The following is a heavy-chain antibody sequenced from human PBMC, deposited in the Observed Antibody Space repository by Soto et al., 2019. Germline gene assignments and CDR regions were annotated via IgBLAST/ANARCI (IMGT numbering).Heavy chain of an antibody. CDR3: AKDGTDFWGGSPFDY. V-gene: IGHV3-23*01. CDR2: ISVRSGRT. J-gene: IGHJ4*02. CDR1: GFIFSSYT. D-gene: IGHD3-3*01. Sequence: PGGSLRLSCAASGFIFSSYTMNWVRQAPGRGLEWISFISVRSGRTSYAAAVKGRFTISRDNSKNTVYLQLSGLRAEDTAVYYCAKDGTDFWGGSPFDYWGQGTLVTVSS.